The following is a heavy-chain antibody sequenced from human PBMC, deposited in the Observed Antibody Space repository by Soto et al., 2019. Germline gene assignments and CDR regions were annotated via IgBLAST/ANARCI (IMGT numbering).Heavy chain of an antibody. CDR2: TYYRSKWYN. CDR1: GDSVSSNSAA. D-gene: IGHD2-21*02. V-gene: IGHV6-1*01. J-gene: IGHJ4*02. CDR3: ARSLLAYCGGDCYSDFDY. Sequence: SQTLSITCAISGDSVSSNSAAWNWIRQSPSRGLEWLGRTYYRSKWYNDYAVSVKSRITINPDTSKNQFSLQLNSVTPEDTAVYYCARSLLAYCGGDCYSDFDYWGQGTLVTVSS.